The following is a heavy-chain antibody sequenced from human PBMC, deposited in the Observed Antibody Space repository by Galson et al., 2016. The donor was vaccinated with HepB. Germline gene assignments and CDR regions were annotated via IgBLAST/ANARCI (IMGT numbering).Heavy chain of an antibody. CDR2: IYHSAST. J-gene: IGHJ3*02. CDR1: GGSISSRNW. D-gene: IGHD3-22*01. V-gene: IGHV4-4*02. Sequence: ETLSLTCAVSGGSISSRNWWTWVRQPPGTGLEWIGEIYHSASTYYHPSLGGRVTISVDTSKNQVSLKLSSVAAADTAVYYCAKTRGPGYYDSSGYYYPPAAFDIWGQGIKVTVSS. CDR3: AKTRGPGYYDSSGYYYPPAAFDI.